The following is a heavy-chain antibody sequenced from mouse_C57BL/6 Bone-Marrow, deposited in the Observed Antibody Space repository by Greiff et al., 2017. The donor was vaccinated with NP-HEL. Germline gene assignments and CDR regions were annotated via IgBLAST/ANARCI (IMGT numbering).Heavy chain of an antibody. CDR3: ARGGTLDY. J-gene: IGHJ2*01. Sequence: VQLQQPGAELVRPGSSVKLSCKASGYTFTSYWMHWVKQRPIQVLEWIGNIDPSDSETHYNQKFKDKATLTVDKSSSTAYMQLRSLTSEDTAVYYCARGGTLDYWGQGTTLTVSS. CDR2: IDPSDSET. D-gene: IGHD3-3*01. V-gene: IGHV1-52*01. CDR1: GYTFTSYW.